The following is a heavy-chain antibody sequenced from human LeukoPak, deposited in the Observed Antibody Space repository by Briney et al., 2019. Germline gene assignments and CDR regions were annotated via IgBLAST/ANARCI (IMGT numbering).Heavy chain of an antibody. D-gene: IGHD1-26*01. J-gene: IGHJ4*02. CDR3: ARRPRGGGSYYERVYYFDY. V-gene: IGHV4-30-2*03. CDR2: IYHSGST. CDR1: GGSISSGGYY. Sequence: SETLSLTCTVSGGSISSGGYYWSWIRQPPGKGLEWIGYIYHSGSTYYNPSLKSRVTISVDTSKNQFSLKLSSVTAADTAVYYCARRPRGGGSYYERVYYFDYWGQGTLVTVSS.